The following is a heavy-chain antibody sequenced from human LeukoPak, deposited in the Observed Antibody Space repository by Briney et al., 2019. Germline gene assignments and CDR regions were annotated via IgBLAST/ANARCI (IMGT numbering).Heavy chain of an antibody. Sequence: GGSLRLSCAASGFTFSSYGMSWVRQAPGKGLERVTAISGSGGSTYYADSVKGRFTISRDNSKNTLYLQMNSLRAEDTAVYYCAKVASKGTIFGVVTFDYWGQGTLVTVSS. V-gene: IGHV3-23*01. D-gene: IGHD3-3*01. CDR1: GFTFSSYG. J-gene: IGHJ4*02. CDR2: ISGSGGST. CDR3: AKVASKGTIFGVVTFDY.